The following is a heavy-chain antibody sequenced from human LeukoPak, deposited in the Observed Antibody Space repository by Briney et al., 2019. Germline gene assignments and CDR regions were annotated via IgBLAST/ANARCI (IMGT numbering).Heavy chain of an antibody. CDR2: IIPIFGTA. CDR3: ARSCCSYYGSSGDYYFDY. Sequence: SVKVSCKASGGTFSSYAISWVRQAPGQGLEWMGGIIPIFGTANYAQKFQGRVTITADESTSTAYMELSSLRSEDTVVYYCARSCCSYYGSSGDYYFDYWGQGTLVTVSS. CDR1: GGTFSSYA. D-gene: IGHD3-22*01. V-gene: IGHV1-69*13. J-gene: IGHJ4*02.